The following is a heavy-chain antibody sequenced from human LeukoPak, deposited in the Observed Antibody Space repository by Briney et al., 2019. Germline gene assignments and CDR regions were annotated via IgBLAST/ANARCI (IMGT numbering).Heavy chain of an antibody. D-gene: IGHD1-7*01. V-gene: IGHV1-69*04. CDR1: GGTFSSYA. CDR3: AREREKVELPAFDI. Sequence: ASVKVSCKASGGTFSSYAISWVRQAPGQGLEWMGRIIPIFGIANYAQKFQGRVTITADKSTSTAYMELSSLRSEDSAVYYCAREREKVELPAFDIWGQGTMVTVSS. J-gene: IGHJ3*02. CDR2: IIPIFGIA.